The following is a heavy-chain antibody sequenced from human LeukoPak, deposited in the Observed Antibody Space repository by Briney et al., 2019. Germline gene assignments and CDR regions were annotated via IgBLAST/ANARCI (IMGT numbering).Heavy chain of an antibody. Sequence: AAVKDSCKASGYTFTGFYMHWVRQAPGQGLEWMGWINPNSGGTNIAQKFQGRVTMTRYTSISTAHMELISLRSDDTAVYYCARDQLVRSVVDGVVAASTRYYAMDVWGQGTTVTVS. CDR2: INPNSGGT. V-gene: IGHV1-2*02. CDR3: ARDQLVRSVVDGVVAASTRYYAMDV. J-gene: IGHJ6*02. D-gene: IGHD2-15*01. CDR1: GYTFTGFY.